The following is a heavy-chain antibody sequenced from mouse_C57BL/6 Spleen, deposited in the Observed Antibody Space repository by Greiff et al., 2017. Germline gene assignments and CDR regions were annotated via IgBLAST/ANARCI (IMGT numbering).Heavy chain of an antibody. CDR2: IRSKSNNYAT. J-gene: IGHJ3*01. D-gene: IGHD2-4*01. CDR3: VRPIYYDYDAWLAY. CDR1: GFSFNTYA. V-gene: IGHV10-1*01. Sequence: EVKLMESGGGLVQPKGSLKLSCAASGFSFNTYAMTWVRQAPGKGLEWVARIRSKSNNYATSYADSVKDRFTIPRDDSESMLYLQMNNLKTEDTSMYYCVRPIYYDYDAWLAYWGQGTLVTVSA.